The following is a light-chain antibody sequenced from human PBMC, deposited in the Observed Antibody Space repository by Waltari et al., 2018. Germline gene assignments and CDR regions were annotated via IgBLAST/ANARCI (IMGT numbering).Light chain of an antibody. J-gene: IGLJ2*01. CDR3: SSYARSSSLL. Sequence: QAALTQSPSVSGSPGQSVTISCTGTSSDIGGYTRFSWYQQHPGKAPKLMIYEVSNRPSGVSDRFSGSKSGNTASLIISGLQAEDEADYYCSSYARSSSLLFGGGTRLTVL. CDR1: SSDIGGYTR. V-gene: IGLV2-18*02. CDR2: EVS.